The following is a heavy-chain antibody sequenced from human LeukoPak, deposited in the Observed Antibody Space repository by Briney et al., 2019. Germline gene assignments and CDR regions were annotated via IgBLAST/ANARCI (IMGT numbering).Heavy chain of an antibody. CDR2: ISYDGSNK. Sequence: GRSLRLSCAASGFTFSSYGMHWVRQAPGKGLEWVAVISYDGSNKYYTDSVKGRFTISRDNSKNTLYLQMNSLRAEDTAVYYCAKEDRSAAPDYWGQGTLVTVSS. J-gene: IGHJ4*02. V-gene: IGHV3-30*18. CDR3: AKEDRSAAPDY. D-gene: IGHD2-15*01. CDR1: GFTFSSYG.